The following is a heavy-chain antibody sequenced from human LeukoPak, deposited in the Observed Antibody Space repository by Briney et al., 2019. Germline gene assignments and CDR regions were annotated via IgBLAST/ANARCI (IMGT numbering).Heavy chain of an antibody. CDR1: GGSFSGYY. J-gene: IGHJ3*02. CDR3: ANRAPRVWYSSGWYGDAFDI. D-gene: IGHD6-19*01. Sequence: PSETLSLTCAVYGGSFSGYYWSWIRQPPGKGLEWIGEINHSGSTNYNPSLKSRVTISVDTSKNQFSLKLSSVTAADTAVYYCANRAPRVWYSSGWYGDAFDIWGQGTMVTVSS. CDR2: INHSGST. V-gene: IGHV4-34*01.